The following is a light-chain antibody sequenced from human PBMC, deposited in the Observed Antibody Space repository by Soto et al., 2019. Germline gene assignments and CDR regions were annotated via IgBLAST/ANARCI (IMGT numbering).Light chain of an antibody. J-gene: IGLJ1*01. Sequence: QSVLTHPASVSGSPGHSITISCTGTSSDVGIYNYVSWYQQHPGKAPKLMIYQVTNRPSGVSNRFSGSKSGNTASLTISGLQAEEEADYYCSSYTGSNNYVFGTGTKVTVL. CDR1: SSDVGIYNY. CDR3: SSYTGSNNYV. CDR2: QVT. V-gene: IGLV2-14*01.